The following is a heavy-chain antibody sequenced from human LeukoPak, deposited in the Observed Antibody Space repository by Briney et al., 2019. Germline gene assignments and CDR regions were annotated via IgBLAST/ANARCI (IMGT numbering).Heavy chain of an antibody. V-gene: IGHV3-7*01. J-gene: IGHJ3*02. D-gene: IGHD2-2*01. CDR2: ISPDGSGK. CDR1: GFTFNTYW. CDR3: ASLAVLVVDTGGAFDI. Sequence: PGGSLRLSCAASGFTFNTYWMNWVRQAPGRGLEWVANISPDGSGKYYVASVKGRFTISRDNAKNSLYLQMNSLRAEDTAVYYCASLAVLVVDTGGAFDIWGQGTMVTVSS.